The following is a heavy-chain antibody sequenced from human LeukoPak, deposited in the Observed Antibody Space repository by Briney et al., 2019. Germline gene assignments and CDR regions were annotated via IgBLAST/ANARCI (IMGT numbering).Heavy chain of an antibody. CDR2: IYYSGST. CDR1: GGSISSGDYY. V-gene: IGHV4-30-4*01. D-gene: IGHD4-23*01. J-gene: IGHJ3*02. Sequence: PSETLSLTCTVSGGSISSGDYYWSWIRQPPGKGLEWIGYIYYSGSTYYNPSLKSRVTISVDTSKNQFSLKLSSVTAADTAVYYCARDSGGNGAFDIWGQGTMVTVSS. CDR3: ARDSGGNGAFDI.